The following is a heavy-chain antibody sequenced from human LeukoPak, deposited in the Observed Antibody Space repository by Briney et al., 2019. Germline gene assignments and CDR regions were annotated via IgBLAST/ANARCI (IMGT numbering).Heavy chain of an antibody. CDR2: INANSGGT. CDR1: GYTFTGYY. CDR3: ARSKYSGSSPEDYFDY. V-gene: IGHV1-2*02. D-gene: IGHD1-26*01. J-gene: IGHJ4*02. Sequence: ASVKVSCKASGYTFTGYYIHWVRQAPGQGLEWMGWINANSGGTNFAQQFQGRVTMTRDTSISTAYMELSRLRSDDTAVFYCARSKYSGSSPEDYFDYWGQGTLVTVSS.